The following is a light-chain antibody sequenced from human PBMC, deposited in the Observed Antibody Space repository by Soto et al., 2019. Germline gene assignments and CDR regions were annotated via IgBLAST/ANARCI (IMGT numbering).Light chain of an antibody. Sequence: EIVLTQSPGTLSLSPGETATLSCRASQSVARDLSWYQQKPGQAPRLLISRASTGATGIPDRFSGSGSGTDFTLTINRLEPEDSAVYYCQQHTISMYTFGQWTKLEIK. CDR3: QQHTISMYT. CDR2: RAS. J-gene: IGKJ2*01. CDR1: QSVARD. V-gene: IGKV3-20*01.